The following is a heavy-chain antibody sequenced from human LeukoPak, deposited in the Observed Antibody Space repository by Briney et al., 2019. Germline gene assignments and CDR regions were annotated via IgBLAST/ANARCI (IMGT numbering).Heavy chain of an antibody. J-gene: IGHJ5*02. CDR3: ARGFYYDSSGYWNWFDP. CDR1: GGSFSGYY. Sequence: SETLSLTCAVYGGSFSGYYWSWIRQPPGKGLEWIGEINHSGSTNYNPSLKSRVTISVDTSKNQFSLKLSSVTAADTAVYYCARGFYYDSSGYWNWFDPWDQGTLVTVSS. V-gene: IGHV4-34*01. CDR2: INHSGST. D-gene: IGHD3-22*01.